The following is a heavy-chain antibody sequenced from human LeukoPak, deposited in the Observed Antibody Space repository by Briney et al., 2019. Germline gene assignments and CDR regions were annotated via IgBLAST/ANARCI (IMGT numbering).Heavy chain of an antibody. V-gene: IGHV3-64*01. J-gene: IGHJ4*02. CDR2: ISSNGGST. D-gene: IGHD3-3*01. CDR1: GFTFSSYS. CDR3: ARDPLEDYDFWSGSFDY. Sequence: GGSLRLSCAASGFTFSSYSMSWVRQAPGKGLEYVSAISSNGGSTYYANSVKGRSTISRDNSKNTLYLQMGSLRAEDMAVYYCARDPLEDYDFWSGSFDYWGQGTLVTVSS.